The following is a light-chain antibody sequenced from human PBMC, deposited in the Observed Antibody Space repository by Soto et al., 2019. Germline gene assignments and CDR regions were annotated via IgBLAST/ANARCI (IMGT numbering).Light chain of an antibody. CDR1: QSISSW. Sequence: DTQMTQFPSTLSASLGDRVTITCRASQSISSWLAWYQQKPGKVPNLLMYKASTLEPGVPSRFSGSGSGTEFTLTINNLQPDDFGTYYCKQYNSYPITFGQGTRLEIK. CDR3: KQYNSYPIT. V-gene: IGKV1-5*03. J-gene: IGKJ5*01. CDR2: KAS.